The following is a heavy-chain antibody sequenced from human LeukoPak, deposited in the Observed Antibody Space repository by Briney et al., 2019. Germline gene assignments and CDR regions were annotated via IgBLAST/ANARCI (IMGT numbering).Heavy chain of an antibody. D-gene: IGHD3-10*01. CDR3: AREPYGSGSY. Sequence: PRRSLRLSCAASGFTFSTYWMHWVRQAPGKGLVWVSRINSDGSSTNYADSVKGRFTISRDNAKNTLYLQMNSLRADDTAVYYCAREPYGSGSYWGQGTLVTVSS. CDR1: GFTFSTYW. V-gene: IGHV3-74*01. J-gene: IGHJ4*02. CDR2: INSDGSST.